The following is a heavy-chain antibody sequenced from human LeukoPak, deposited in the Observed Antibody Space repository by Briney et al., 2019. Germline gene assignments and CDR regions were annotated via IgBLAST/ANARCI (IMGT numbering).Heavy chain of an antibody. D-gene: IGHD3-16*01. CDR1: GDSFNTYY. J-gene: IGHJ4*02. CDR3: ARGYYVRGYFDY. CDR2: IYYSGST. V-gene: IGHV4-59*01. Sequence: SETLSLTCSVNGDSFNTYYWSWIRQPPGKGLEWIGYIYYSGSTNYNPSLKSRVTISVDTSKNQFSLKLSSVAAADTAVYYCARGYYVRGYFDYWGQGTLVTVSS.